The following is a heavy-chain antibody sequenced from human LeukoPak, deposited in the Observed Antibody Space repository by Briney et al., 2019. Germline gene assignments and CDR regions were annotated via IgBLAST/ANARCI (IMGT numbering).Heavy chain of an antibody. Sequence: GGSLRLSCAASGFAFATDTMNWVRQAPGKGLEWVSCISGSSGYMYYADSVKGRFTISRDNSKNTLYLQMNSLRAEDTAVYYWARCLGRVEGGVPAALGSGGRGTRVPV. J-gene: IGHJ4*02. CDR1: GFAFATDT. D-gene: IGHD2-2*01. V-gene: IGHV3-23*01. CDR3: ARCLGRVEGGVPAALGS. CDR2: ISGSSGYM.